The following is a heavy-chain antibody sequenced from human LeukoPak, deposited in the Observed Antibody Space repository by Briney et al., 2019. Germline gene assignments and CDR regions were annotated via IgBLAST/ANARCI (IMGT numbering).Heavy chain of an antibody. Sequence: ASVKVSCKASGGTFSSYGISWVRQAPGQGLEWMGWISAYNGNTNYAQKLQGRVTMTTDTSTSTAYMELRSLRSDDTAVYYCARDEVLAAPGDYWGQGTLVTVSS. CDR1: GGTFSSYG. D-gene: IGHD6-6*01. CDR2: ISAYNGNT. J-gene: IGHJ4*02. CDR3: ARDEVLAAPGDY. V-gene: IGHV1-18*01.